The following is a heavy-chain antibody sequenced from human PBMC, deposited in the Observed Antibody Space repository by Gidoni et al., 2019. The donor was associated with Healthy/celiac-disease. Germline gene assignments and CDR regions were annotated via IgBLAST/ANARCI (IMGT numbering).Heavy chain of an antibody. CDR1: GYTFTSYG. Sequence: QVQLVQSGAEVKKPGASVKVSCKASGYTFTSYGISWVRQAPGQGLEWMGWLSAYNGNTNYAQQLQGRVTMTTDTSTSTAYMELRSLRSDDTAVYYCARRRVYCRSTSPPIAARPEWFDPWGQGTLVTVSS. D-gene: IGHD2-2*01. CDR2: LSAYNGNT. V-gene: IGHV1-18*01. J-gene: IGHJ5*02. CDR3: ARRRVYCRSTSPPIAARPEWFDP.